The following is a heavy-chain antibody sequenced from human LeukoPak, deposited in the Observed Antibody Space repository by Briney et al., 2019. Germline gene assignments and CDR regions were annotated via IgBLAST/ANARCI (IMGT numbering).Heavy chain of an antibody. Sequence: GGSLRLSCAASGFSFTNALMSWVRQAPGKGLEWVGHIKSRTDGGTTDYAAPVKDRFSISRDDSKDTLYLQMNSLKTEDIAVYYCATDYYGAYNYWGHGTPVTVSS. J-gene: IGHJ4*01. D-gene: IGHD4-17*01. CDR2: IKSRTDGGTT. V-gene: IGHV3-15*01. CDR1: GFSFTNAL. CDR3: ATDYYGAYNY.